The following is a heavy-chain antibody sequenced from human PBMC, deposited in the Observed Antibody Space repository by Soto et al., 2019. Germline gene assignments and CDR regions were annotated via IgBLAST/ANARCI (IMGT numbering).Heavy chain of an antibody. D-gene: IGHD5-18*01. CDR2: TYYRSKWYN. Sequence: SQTLSLTCAISGDSVSSNSASWNLIRQSPSRGLEWLGRTYYRSKWYNDYAVSVKSRITINPDTSKNQFSLQLNSVTPEDTAVYYCARVLEDTAMVNDAFDIWGQGTMVTV. J-gene: IGHJ3*02. CDR1: GDSVSSNSAS. CDR3: ARVLEDTAMVNDAFDI. V-gene: IGHV6-1*01.